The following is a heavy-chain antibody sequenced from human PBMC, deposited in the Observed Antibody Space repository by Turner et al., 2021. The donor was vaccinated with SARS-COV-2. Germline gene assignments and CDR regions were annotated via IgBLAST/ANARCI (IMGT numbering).Heavy chain of an antibody. CDR1: GYTLTEFS. D-gene: IGHD3-22*01. J-gene: IGHJ4*02. V-gene: IGHV1-24*01. Sequence: QVQLVQSGAAVMKPGASVTVPCKVSGYTLTEFSMPWVRQAPGKGLEWMGGIEPEDGETIYAQNVQGRVTMTEDTSTDTAYMELSSLRSEDTAVYYCATGGYYDSSGYWNWGQGTLVTVSS. CDR3: ATGGYYDSSGYWN. CDR2: IEPEDGET.